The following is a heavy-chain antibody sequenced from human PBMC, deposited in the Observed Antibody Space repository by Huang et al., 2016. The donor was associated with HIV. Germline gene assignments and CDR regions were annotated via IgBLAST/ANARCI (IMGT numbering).Heavy chain of an antibody. Sequence: QVQLVQSGAKVKRPGASVKVYCTASGYTFTGYYIHWVRQAPGQGLEWMGWINPNRGGTNYAQKFQGRLTMTGDTSISTAYMERSSLRSDDTAVHYCARQRTTYYYDSSGYRGEFDYWGQGTLVTVSS. CDR2: INPNRGGT. V-gene: IGHV1-2*02. J-gene: IGHJ4*02. CDR3: ARQRTTYYYDSSGYRGEFDY. D-gene: IGHD3-22*01. CDR1: GYTFTGYY.